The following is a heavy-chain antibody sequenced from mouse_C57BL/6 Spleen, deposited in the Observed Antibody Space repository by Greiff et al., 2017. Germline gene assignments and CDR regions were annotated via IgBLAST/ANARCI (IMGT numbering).Heavy chain of an antibody. CDR1: GFTFSSYA. CDR2: ISDGGSYT. CDR3: ARAPYGPGD. D-gene: IGHD1-1*02. V-gene: IGHV5-4*03. Sequence: EVKLMESGGGLVKPGGSLKLSCAASGFTFSSYAMSWVRQTPEKRLEWVATISDGGSYTYYPDNVTGRFTISRDNAKNNLYLQMSHLKSEDTAMYYCARAPYGPGDWGQGTLVTVSA. J-gene: IGHJ3*01.